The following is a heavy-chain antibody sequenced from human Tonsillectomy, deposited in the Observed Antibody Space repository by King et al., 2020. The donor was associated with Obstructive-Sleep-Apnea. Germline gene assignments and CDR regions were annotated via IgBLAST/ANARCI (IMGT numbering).Heavy chain of an antibody. J-gene: IGHJ3*02. D-gene: IGHD3-16*01. CDR3: ARAPRRLGGAFDI. CDR2: ISYDGSNK. V-gene: IGHV3-30*04. CDR1: GFTFSSYA. Sequence: VQLVESGGGVVQPGRSLRLSCAASGFTFSSYAMHWVRQAPGKGLEWGAGISYDGSNKYYADSVKGRFTISRDNSKNTLYLQMNSLRAEDTAVYYCARAPRRLGGAFDIWGQGTMVTVSS.